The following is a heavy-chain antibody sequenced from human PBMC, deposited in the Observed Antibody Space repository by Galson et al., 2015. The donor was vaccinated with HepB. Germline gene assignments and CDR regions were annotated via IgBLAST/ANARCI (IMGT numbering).Heavy chain of an antibody. Sequence: SLRLSCAASGFTFSSYSMNWVRQAPGKGLEWVSYISSSSSSTIYYADSVKGRFTISRDNAKNSLYLQMNSLRAEDTAVYYCAIIAAAGYDAFDIWGQGTMVTVSS. V-gene: IGHV3-48*01. J-gene: IGHJ3*02. D-gene: IGHD6-13*01. CDR2: ISSSSSSTI. CDR1: GFTFSSYS. CDR3: AIIAAAGYDAFDI.